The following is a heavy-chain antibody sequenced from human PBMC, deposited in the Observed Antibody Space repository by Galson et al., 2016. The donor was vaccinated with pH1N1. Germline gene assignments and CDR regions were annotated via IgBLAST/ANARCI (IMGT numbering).Heavy chain of an antibody. CDR2: INRTGSVQ. D-gene: IGHD6-13*01. J-gene: IGHJ4*02. CDR3: ARAIFAAAAV. CDR1: GFTFSNYW. V-gene: IGHV3-7*03. Sequence: SLRLSCAASGFTFSNYWMSWVRQAPGKGLEWVANINRTGSVQYYVASVKGRFTISRDNAKNSLYLQMNSLTAEDTAVDYCARAIFAAAAVWGQGTLVTVSS.